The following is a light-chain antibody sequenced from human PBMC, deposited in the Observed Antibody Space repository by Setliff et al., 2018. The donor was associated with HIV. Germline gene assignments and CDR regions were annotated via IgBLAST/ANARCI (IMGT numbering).Light chain of an antibody. V-gene: IGLV2-14*01. Sequence: QSALTQPASVSGSPGQSITISCTGTSSDVGGYNYVSWYQQHPGKAPQLIIYEVRNRPSGVSSRFSGSKSGNTASLTISGLQAEDEADYYCSSYAITNTLPFGTGTKVTVL. CDR2: EVR. CDR1: SSDVGGYNY. J-gene: IGLJ1*01. CDR3: SSYAITNTLP.